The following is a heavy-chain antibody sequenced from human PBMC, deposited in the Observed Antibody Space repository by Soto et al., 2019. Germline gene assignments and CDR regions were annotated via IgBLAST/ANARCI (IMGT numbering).Heavy chain of an antibody. J-gene: IGHJ4*02. CDR2: ISWNSGSI. CDR3: AKGLSYSSYFDY. CDR1: GFTFDDYA. V-gene: IGHV3-9*01. D-gene: IGHD5-18*01. Sequence: EVQLVESGGGLVQPGRSLRLSCAASGFTFDDYAMHWVRQAPGKGLEWASGISWNSGSIGYADSVKGRFTISRDNAKNSLYLQMNSLRAEDTALYYCAKGLSYSSYFDYWGQGTLVTVSS.